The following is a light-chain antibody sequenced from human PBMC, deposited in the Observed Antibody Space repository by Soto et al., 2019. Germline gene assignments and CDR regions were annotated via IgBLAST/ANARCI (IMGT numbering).Light chain of an antibody. CDR2: DAS. V-gene: IGKV3-15*01. CDR3: HQYNSWPPGT. J-gene: IGKJ2*01. Sequence: DIVLTQSPGTLSLSPGERATLSCRAIQSVSSSYLAWYQQKPGQAPRLLIYDASTRATGIPARFSGSGSGTEFTLTISSLQSEDFALYYCHQYNSWPPGTFGQGTKVDIK. CDR1: QSVSSSY.